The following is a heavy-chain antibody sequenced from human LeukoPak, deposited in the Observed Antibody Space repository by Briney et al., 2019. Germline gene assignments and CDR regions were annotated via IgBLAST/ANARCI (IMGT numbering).Heavy chain of an antibody. CDR2: ISGSGGST. CDR3: AKGGSPRNYFDY. V-gene: IGHV3-23*01. J-gene: IGHJ4*02. D-gene: IGHD5-12*01. CDR1: GFSFSSYA. Sequence: GGSLRLSCAGSGFSFSSYAMNWVRQGPGKGLEWVSAISGSGGSTYYADSVKGRFTISRDNSKNTLYLQMNSLRAEDTAVYYCAKGGSPRNYFDYWGQGTLVTVSS.